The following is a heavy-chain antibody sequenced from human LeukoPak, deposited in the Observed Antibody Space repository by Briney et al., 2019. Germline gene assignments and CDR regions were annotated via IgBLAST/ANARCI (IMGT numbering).Heavy chain of an antibody. Sequence: PSETLSLTCTVSGGSISSYYWSWIRQPPGKGLEWIGHIYGSGSTNYNPSLKSRVTLSVDTSKNQFSLKLSSVTAADTAVYYCAREGTSGSHLNWFDPWGQGTLVTVSS. V-gene: IGHV4-59*01. D-gene: IGHD2-2*01. CDR1: GGSISSYY. CDR3: AREGTSGSHLNWFDP. J-gene: IGHJ5*02. CDR2: IYGSGST.